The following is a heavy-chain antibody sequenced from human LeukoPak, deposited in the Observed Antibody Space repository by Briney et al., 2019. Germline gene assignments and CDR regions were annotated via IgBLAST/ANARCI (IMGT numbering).Heavy chain of an antibody. CDR3: ARSSGGYYYDSSGFLDY. J-gene: IGHJ4*02. V-gene: IGHV1-18*01. Sequence: ASVKVSCKASGYTFTSYGISWVRQAPGQGLEWMGWISAYNGNTNYAQRLQGRVTMTTDTSTSTAYMELRSLRSDDTAVYYCARSSGGYYYDSSGFLDYWGQGTLVTVSS. CDR1: GYTFTSYG. CDR2: ISAYNGNT. D-gene: IGHD3-22*01.